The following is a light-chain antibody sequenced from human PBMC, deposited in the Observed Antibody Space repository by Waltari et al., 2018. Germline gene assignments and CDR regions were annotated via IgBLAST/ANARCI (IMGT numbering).Light chain of an antibody. J-gene: IGKJ2*01. V-gene: IGKV4-1*01. Sequence: DIVMTRSPDSLPVYLGARDTINSKSSQSVLSSSNNKNYLGWYQQKRGQPPKLLISWASTRESGVPDRFSGSGSGTDFTLTISSLQAEDVAVYYCQQCYSSPYTFGQGTKLEIK. CDR1: QSVLSSSNNKNY. CDR3: QQCYSSPYT. CDR2: WAS.